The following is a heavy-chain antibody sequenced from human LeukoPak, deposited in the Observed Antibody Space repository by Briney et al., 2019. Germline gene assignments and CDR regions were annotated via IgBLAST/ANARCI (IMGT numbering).Heavy chain of an antibody. Sequence: SETLSLTCAVYGGSFSGYYWSWIRQPPGKGLEWIGEINHSGSTNYNPSLKSRVTISVDTSKNQFSLKLSSVTASYTAVYYCARGGDSYWGQGTLVTVSS. V-gene: IGHV4-34*01. CDR1: GGSFSGYY. D-gene: IGHD1-26*01. CDR3: ARGGDSY. CDR2: INHSGST. J-gene: IGHJ4*02.